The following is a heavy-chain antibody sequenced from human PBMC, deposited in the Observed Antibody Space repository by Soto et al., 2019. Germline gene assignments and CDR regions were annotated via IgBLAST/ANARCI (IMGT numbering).Heavy chain of an antibody. CDR2: IYHSGST. CDR3: ARARQLSAVDWFDP. J-gene: IGHJ5*02. V-gene: IGHV4-30-2*01. D-gene: IGHD6-6*01. CDR1: GGSISSGGYS. Sequence: SETLSLTCADPGGSISSGGYSWSWIRQPPGKGLEWIGYIYHSGSTYYNPSLKSRVTISVDRSKNQFSLKLSSVTAADTAVYYCARARQLSAVDWFDPWGQGTLVTVSS.